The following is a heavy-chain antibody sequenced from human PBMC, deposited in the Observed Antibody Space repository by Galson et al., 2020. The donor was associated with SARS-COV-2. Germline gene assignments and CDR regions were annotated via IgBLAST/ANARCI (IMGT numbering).Heavy chain of an antibody. D-gene: IGHD6-13*01. CDR2: IYYSAST. V-gene: IGHV4-31*03. CDR3: ARGRRYSSSWGLGFGLVAFDY. CDR1: GGSISSGGYY. Sequence: SETLSLTCTVSGGSISSGGYYWSWIRQHPGQGPEWIGDIYYSASTYYNPSLKSRVTISVDTSKNQFSLKLSSVTAADTAVYYCARGRRYSSSWGLGFGLVAFDYWGQGTLVTVSS. J-gene: IGHJ4*02.